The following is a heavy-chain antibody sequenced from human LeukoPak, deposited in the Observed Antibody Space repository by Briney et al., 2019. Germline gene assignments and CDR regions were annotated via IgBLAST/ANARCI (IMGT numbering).Heavy chain of an antibody. D-gene: IGHD3-16*01. CDR2: IYPGDSDT. V-gene: IGHV5-51*01. CDR1: GYSFSNYW. CDR3: AIFDFLFGEIDNWFDP. J-gene: IGHJ5*02. Sequence: GESLKISCKGSGYSFSNYWIAWVRQMPGKGLEWMGIIYPGDSDTTYSPSFQGQVTISADKSISTAYLQWSSLKASDTAMYYCAIFDFLFGEIDNWFDPWGQGTQVTVSS.